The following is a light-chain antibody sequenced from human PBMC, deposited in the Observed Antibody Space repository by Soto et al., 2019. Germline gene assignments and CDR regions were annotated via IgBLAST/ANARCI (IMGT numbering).Light chain of an antibody. CDR1: QSVSSSY. CDR2: GAS. CDR3: HQYGSSPLFS. Sequence: EIVLTQSPGTLSLSPGERATLSCRTSQSVSSSYLAWYQQKTGQAPRLLIYGASSRATGIPDRFSGSGSGSGFTLTISRLEPEAFAVYYCHQYGSSPLFSFGTGTKVYIK. V-gene: IGKV3-20*01. J-gene: IGKJ3*01.